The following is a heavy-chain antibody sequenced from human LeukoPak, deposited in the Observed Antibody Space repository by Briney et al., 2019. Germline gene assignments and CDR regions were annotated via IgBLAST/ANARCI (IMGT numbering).Heavy chain of an antibody. Sequence: SETLSLTFTVSGDSISSNYWNWIRQPPGKGLEWIGSIYYSGSANYNPSLKSRVTISVDTSKNQFSLKLSSVTAADTAVYYCARDNFPGIAAAGTGFDYWGQGTLVTVSS. CDR1: GDSISSNY. J-gene: IGHJ4*02. CDR3: ARDNFPGIAAAGTGFDY. V-gene: IGHV4-59*12. D-gene: IGHD6-13*01. CDR2: IYYSGSA.